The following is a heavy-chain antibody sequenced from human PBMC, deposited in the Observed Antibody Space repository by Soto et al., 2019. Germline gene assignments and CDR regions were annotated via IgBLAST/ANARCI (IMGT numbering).Heavy chain of an antibody. J-gene: IGHJ5*02. CDR1: GGSISSYY. D-gene: IGHD3-10*01. CDR3: ARGRKYYRSGSYNWFDP. Sequence: PSETLSLTCTVSGGSISSYYWSWIRQPPGKGLEWIGYIYYSGSTNYNPSLKSRVTISVDTSKNQFSLKLSSVTAADTAVYYCARGRKYYRSGSYNWFDPWGHGTLVTVSS. CDR2: IYYSGST. V-gene: IGHV4-59*01.